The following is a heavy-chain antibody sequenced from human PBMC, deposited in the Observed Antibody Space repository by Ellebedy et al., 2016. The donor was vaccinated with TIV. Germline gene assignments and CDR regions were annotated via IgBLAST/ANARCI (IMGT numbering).Heavy chain of an antibody. CDR1: GFSFSSYG. CDR3: AKDRCSSTTRCYNFDS. V-gene: IGHV3-30*18. CDR2: ISYDGPNR. D-gene: IGHD2-2*01. Sequence: GGSLRLSXAASGFSFSSYGMHWVRQAPGKGLEWVAVISYDGPNRYYADSVKGRFTISRDNFKNILYLQMNSLRAEDTAVYYCAKDRCSSTTRCYNFDSWGQGTLVTVSS. J-gene: IGHJ4*02.